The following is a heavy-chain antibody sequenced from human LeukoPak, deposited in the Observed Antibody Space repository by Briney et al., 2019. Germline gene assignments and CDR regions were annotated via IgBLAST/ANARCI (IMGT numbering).Heavy chain of an antibody. J-gene: IGHJ5*02. CDR2: IYYSGST. Sequence: PSETLSLTCTVSGGSISSSSYYWGWIRQPPGKGLEWIGSIYYSGSTYYNPSLKSRVTISVDTSKNQFSLKLSSVTAADTAVYYCAGSRVWANSSWHYWFDPWGQGTLVTVSS. CDR3: AGSRVWANSSWHYWFDP. V-gene: IGHV4-39*07. D-gene: IGHD3-22*01. CDR1: GGSISSSSYY.